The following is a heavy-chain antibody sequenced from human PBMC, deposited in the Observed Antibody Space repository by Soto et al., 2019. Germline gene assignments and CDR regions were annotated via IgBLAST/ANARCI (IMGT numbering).Heavy chain of an antibody. D-gene: IGHD6-13*01. CDR3: ATRRGAAAGKNWFDP. CDR2: INHSGST. CDR1: GGSFSGYC. Sequence: PSETLSLTCAVYGGSFSGYCWSWIRQPPGKGLEWIGEINHSGSTNYNPSLKSRVTISVDTSKNQFSLKLSSVTAADTAVYYCATRRGAAAGKNWFDPWGQGTLVTVSS. J-gene: IGHJ5*02. V-gene: IGHV4-34*01.